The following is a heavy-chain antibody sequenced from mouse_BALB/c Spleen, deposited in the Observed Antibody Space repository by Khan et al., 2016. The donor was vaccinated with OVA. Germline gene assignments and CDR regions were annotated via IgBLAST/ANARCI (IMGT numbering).Heavy chain of an antibody. D-gene: IGHD1-1*01. CDR3: GRRDYGSSYGFAY. J-gene: IGHJ3*01. CDR1: DFSLTNYG. V-gene: IGHV2-4*02. CDR2: IWSGGST. Sequence: QVQLKQSGPGLVQPSQSLSITCTVSDFSLTNYGIHWVRQPPGKGLEWLGVIWSGGSTDYNVAFLSRLSISKDNSKSQVFFKMNRLQVDDTAIYCCGRRDYGSSYGFAYWGQGTLVTVSA.